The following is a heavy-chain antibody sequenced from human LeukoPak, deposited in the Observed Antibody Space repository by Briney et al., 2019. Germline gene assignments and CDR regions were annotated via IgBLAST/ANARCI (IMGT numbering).Heavy chain of an antibody. CDR3: ARTKGSGSFWFDP. V-gene: IGHV4-30-2*01. Sequence: SETLSLTCAVSGGSISSGVYSWSWIRQPRGKGLEWIGYVYHTGSTYYKSSLKSQITISVYRSKNQFSLKLRSVTAADTAVYYCARTKGSGSFWFDPWGQGTLVTVSS. CDR2: VYHTGST. D-gene: IGHD3-10*01. J-gene: IGHJ5*02. CDR1: GGSISSGVYS.